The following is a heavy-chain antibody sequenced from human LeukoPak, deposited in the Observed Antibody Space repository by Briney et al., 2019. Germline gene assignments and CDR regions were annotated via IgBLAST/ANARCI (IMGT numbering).Heavy chain of an antibody. Sequence: GGSLRLSCPASAFTFSSHSMNWVRQAPGKGLEWVSSISSSSRYIYYADSAKGRFTISRDNAKNSLYLQMNSLRAEDTAVYYCARALVPAASPTGYMDVWGKGTTVTVSS. CDR2: ISSSSRYI. D-gene: IGHD2-2*01. V-gene: IGHV3-21*01. CDR1: AFTFSSHS. CDR3: ARALVPAASPTGYMDV. J-gene: IGHJ6*03.